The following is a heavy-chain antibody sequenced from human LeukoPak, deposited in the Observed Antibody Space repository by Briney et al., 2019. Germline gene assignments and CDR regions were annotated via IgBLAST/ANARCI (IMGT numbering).Heavy chain of an antibody. J-gene: IGHJ4*02. CDR2: VYISGST. Sequence: GGSLRLSCAASGFTVSSNYMTWFRQAPGKGLEWVSVVYISGSTYYADSVKGRFTISRSNSNNTLYLQMNSLRAEDTAVYYCARGYRSQSSRGSYYFESIDYWGQGTLVAVSS. CDR1: GFTVSSNY. D-gene: IGHD1-26*01. CDR3: ARGYRSQSSRGSYYFESIDY. V-gene: IGHV3-66*01.